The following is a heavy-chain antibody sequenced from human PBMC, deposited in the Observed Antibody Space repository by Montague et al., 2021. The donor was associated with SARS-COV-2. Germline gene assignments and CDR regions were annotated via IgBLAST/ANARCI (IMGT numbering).Heavy chain of an antibody. D-gene: IGHD1-14*01. CDR3: ARGSFGMGAFDI. J-gene: IGHJ3*02. CDR2: IYTSGST. CDR1: GGSISSYY. V-gene: IGHV4-4*07. Sequence: SETLSLTCIVSGGSISSYYWSWIRQPAGKGLEWIGLIYTSGSTNYNPSLKSRVTMSLDTSKNQFSLKLRSVTAADTAVYYCARGSFGMGAFDIWGQGTVVTVSS.